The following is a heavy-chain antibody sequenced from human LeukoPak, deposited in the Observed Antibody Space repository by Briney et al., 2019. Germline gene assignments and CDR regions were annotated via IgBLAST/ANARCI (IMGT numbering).Heavy chain of an antibody. J-gene: IGHJ3*02. CDR2: IDYSGST. Sequence: PSETLSLTCTVSGGTISSYHWSWIRQPPGKGLEWIAYIDYSGSTNYNPSLKSRVTISVDASKNQFSLKLSSVTAADTAVYYCARDRRRDLLHAFDIWGQGTMVTVSS. V-gene: IGHV4-59*01. CDR3: ARDRRRDLLHAFDI. CDR1: GGTISSYH. D-gene: IGHD1-26*01.